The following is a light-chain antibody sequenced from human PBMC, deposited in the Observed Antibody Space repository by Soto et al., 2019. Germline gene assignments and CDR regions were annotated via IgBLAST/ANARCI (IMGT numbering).Light chain of an antibody. CDR2: EVS. CDR3: SSYTSSNTLV. J-gene: IGLJ3*02. Sequence: QPASVSGSPGQSITISCTGTSSDVGDYNYVSWYQQHPGKAPKLLIYEVSNRPSGVSNRFSGSKSGNTASLTISGLQAEDEADYYCSSYTSSNTLVFGGGTKLTVL. CDR1: SSDVGDYNY. V-gene: IGLV2-14*01.